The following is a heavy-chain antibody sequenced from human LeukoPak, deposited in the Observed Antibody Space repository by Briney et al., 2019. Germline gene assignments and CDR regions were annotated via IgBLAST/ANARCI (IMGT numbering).Heavy chain of an antibody. V-gene: IGHV4-34*01. CDR1: GGSFSGYY. CDR2: INHSGST. J-gene: IGHJ3*02. D-gene: IGHD3-10*01. Sequence: SETLSLTCAVYGGSFSGYYWSWIRQPPGKGLEWIGEINHSGSTNYNPSLKSRVTISVDTSKNQFPLKLSSVTAADTAVYYCARFPWGSGSYLTLFAFDIWGQGTMVTVSS. CDR3: ARFPWGSGSYLTLFAFDI.